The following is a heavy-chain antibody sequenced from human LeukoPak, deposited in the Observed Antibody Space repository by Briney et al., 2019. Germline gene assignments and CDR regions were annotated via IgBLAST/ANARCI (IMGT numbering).Heavy chain of an antibody. CDR2: ISGGGDIT. J-gene: IGHJ4*02. V-gene: IGHV3-23*01. D-gene: IGHD2-21*02. CDR3: VREDTPATANY. CDR1: GFNFADHA. Sequence: GGSLRLSCAASGFNFADHAMSWVRQTPGRGLEWVSAISGGGDITYYADSVRGRFTISRDNSKDTLFLQMHSLRPGDTAVYYCVREDTPATANYWGQGTLVTISS.